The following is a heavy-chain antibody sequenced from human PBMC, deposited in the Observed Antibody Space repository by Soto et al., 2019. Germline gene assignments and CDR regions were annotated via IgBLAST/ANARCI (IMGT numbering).Heavy chain of an antibody. CDR2: IVVGSGNT. D-gene: IGHD5-18*01. CDR3: ATMHSYGFFYYYGMDV. CDR1: GFTFTSSA. J-gene: IGHJ6*02. V-gene: IGHV1-58*01. Sequence: SVKVSCKASGFTFTSSAVQWVRQARGQRLEWIGWIVVGSGNTNYTQKFQERVTITRDMSTSTAYMELSSLRSEDTAVYYCATMHSYGFFYYYGMDVWGQGTTVTVSS.